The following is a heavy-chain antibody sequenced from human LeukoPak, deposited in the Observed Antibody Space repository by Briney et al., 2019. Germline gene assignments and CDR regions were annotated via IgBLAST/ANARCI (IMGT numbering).Heavy chain of an antibody. CDR1: GGSFSGYY. CDR2: INHSGST. J-gene: IGHJ6*03. CDR3: ARSTSGIPAAGYYMDV. V-gene: IGHV4-34*01. D-gene: IGHD3-10*01. Sequence: SETLSLTCAVYGGSFSGYYWSWIRQPPGKGLEWIGEINHSGSTNYNPSLKSRVTISVDTSKNQFSLKLSSVTPEDTAVYYCARSTSGIPAAGYYMDVRGKGTTVTVSS.